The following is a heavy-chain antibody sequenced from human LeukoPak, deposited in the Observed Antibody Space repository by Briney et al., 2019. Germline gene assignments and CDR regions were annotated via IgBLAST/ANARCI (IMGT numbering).Heavy chain of an antibody. CDR1: GGSISTDY. J-gene: IGHJ6*02. CDR3: ASYDFWSGYYGMDV. CDR2: IYYSGST. V-gene: IGHV4-59*06. D-gene: IGHD3-3*01. Sequence: SETLSLTCTVSGGSISTDYWSWIRQHPGKGLEWIGYIYYSGSTYYNPSLKSRVTISVDTSKNQFSLKLSSVTAADTAVYYCASYDFWSGYYGMDVWGQGTTVTVSS.